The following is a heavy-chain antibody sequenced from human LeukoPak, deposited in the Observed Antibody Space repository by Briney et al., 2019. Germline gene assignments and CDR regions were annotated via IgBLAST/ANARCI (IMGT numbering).Heavy chain of an antibody. V-gene: IGHV1-3*03. CDR2: INPGNGNT. CDR3: TLYNY. D-gene: IGHD2-2*02. J-gene: IGHJ4*02. CDR1: GYTFTNHD. Sequence: ASVKVSCKASGYTFTNHDMHWVCQAPGQRLEWMGCINPGNGNTKYSQEFQGRVTITSDTSASTAYMELSSLRSEDMAVYYCTLYNYWGQGTLVTVSS.